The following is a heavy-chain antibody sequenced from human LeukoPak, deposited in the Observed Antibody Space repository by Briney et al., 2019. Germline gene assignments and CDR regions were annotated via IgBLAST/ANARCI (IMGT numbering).Heavy chain of an antibody. J-gene: IGHJ4*02. V-gene: IGHV3-30*03. Sequence: GGSLRLSCAASGFTFSSYGMHWVRQAPGKGLEWVAVISYDGSNKYYADSVKGRFTISRDNSKNTLYLQMNSLRAEDTAVYYCARAAAAAGPFDYWGQGTLVTVSS. CDR3: ARAAAAAGPFDY. CDR1: GFTFSSYG. CDR2: ISYDGSNK. D-gene: IGHD6-13*01.